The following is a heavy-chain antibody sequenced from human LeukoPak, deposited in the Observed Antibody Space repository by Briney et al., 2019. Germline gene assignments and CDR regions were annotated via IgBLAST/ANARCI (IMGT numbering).Heavy chain of an antibody. CDR3: ASALDTDCSSISCADY. J-gene: IGHJ4*02. Sequence: GGSLRLSCAASGFTFSSYAMHWVRQAPGKGLEWVAVISYDGSNKYYADSVKGRFTISRDNSKNTLYLQMNSLRAEDTAVYYCASALDTDCSSISCADYWGQGTLVTVSS. CDR2: ISYDGSNK. D-gene: IGHD2-2*01. V-gene: IGHV3-30-3*01. CDR1: GFTFSSYA.